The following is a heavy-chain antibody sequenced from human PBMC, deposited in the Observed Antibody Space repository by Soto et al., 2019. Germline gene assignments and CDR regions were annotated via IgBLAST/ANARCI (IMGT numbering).Heavy chain of an antibody. CDR1: VEPMTGGYY. D-gene: IGHD2-15*01. CDR3: ARGWYYFDV. V-gene: IGHV4-38-2*01. J-gene: IGHJ4*02. CDR2: IYYGGTT. Sequence: SETLSLTCDVSVEPMTGGYYWGWIRQSPGKGLEWIGSIYYGGTTYYNPPLRSRLAISIDTSKNQFSLRLSSVTAADTALYYCARGWYYFDVWGQGSLVTVSS.